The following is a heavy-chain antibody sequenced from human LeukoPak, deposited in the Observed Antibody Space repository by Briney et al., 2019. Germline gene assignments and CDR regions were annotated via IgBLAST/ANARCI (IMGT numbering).Heavy chain of an antibody. J-gene: IGHJ6*03. Sequence: SSETLSLTCTVSGGSISSYYWSWIRQPPGKGLEWIGYIYYSGSTNYNPSLKSRVTISVDTSKNQFSLKLSSVTAADTAVYYCARGPLDCSGGSCYFYYYYYMDVWGKGTTVTVSS. D-gene: IGHD2-15*01. V-gene: IGHV4-59*01. CDR3: ARGPLDCSGGSCYFYYYYYMDV. CDR1: GGSISSYY. CDR2: IYYSGST.